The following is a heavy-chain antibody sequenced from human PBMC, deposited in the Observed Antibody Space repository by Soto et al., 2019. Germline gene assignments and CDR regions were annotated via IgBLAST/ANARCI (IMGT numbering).Heavy chain of an antibody. D-gene: IGHD3-3*01. J-gene: IGHJ5*02. V-gene: IGHV3-30-3*01. CDR1: GFTFSSYA. CDR3: ARDGQVLRFLEWLPYNWFDP. Sequence: QVQLVESGGGVVQPGRSLRLSCAASGFTFSSYAMHWVRQAPGKGLEWVAVISYDGSNKYYEDSVKGRFTISRDNSKNTLYLQMNSLRAEDTAVYYCARDGQVLRFLEWLPYNWFDPWGQGTLVTVSS. CDR2: ISYDGSNK.